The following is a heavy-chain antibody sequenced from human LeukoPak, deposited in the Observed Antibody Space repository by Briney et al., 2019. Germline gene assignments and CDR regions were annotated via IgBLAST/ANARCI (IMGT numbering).Heavy chain of an antibody. V-gene: IGHV5-51*01. CDR1: GYSFSSYW. D-gene: IGHD3-22*01. Sequence: GESLKISCKGSGYSFSSYWIGWVRQMPGKGLEWMGIIYPGDSDTRYSPSFQGQVTISADKSISTAYLQWSSLKASDTAMYYCARGATGYDSSGYSAFDYWGQGTLVTVSS. CDR3: ARGATGYDSSGYSAFDY. J-gene: IGHJ4*02. CDR2: IYPGDSDT.